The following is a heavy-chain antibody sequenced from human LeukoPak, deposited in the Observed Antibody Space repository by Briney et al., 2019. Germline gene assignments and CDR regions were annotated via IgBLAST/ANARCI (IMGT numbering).Heavy chain of an antibody. J-gene: IGHJ4*02. D-gene: IGHD3-22*01. Sequence: ASVKVSCKASGYTFTSYGISWVRQAPGQGLEWMGWTSAYNGNTNYAQKLQGRVTMTTDTSTSTAYMELRSLRSDDTAVYYCARDTYYYDSSGYSDYWGQGTLVTVSS. CDR1: GYTFTSYG. CDR3: ARDTYYYDSSGYSDY. CDR2: TSAYNGNT. V-gene: IGHV1-18*01.